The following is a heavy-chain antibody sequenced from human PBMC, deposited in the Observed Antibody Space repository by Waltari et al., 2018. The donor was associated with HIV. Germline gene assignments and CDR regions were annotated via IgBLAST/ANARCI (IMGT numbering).Heavy chain of an antibody. Sequence: EVQLVESGGGLIQPGGSLRLSCAASGFTVSSNYMSWVRQAPGKGLEWVSVIYSGGSTYYAVAVKGRFTISRDNSKNTLYLQMNSLRAEDTAVYYCARIGGEQWLVQDGAFDIWGQGTMVTVSS. V-gene: IGHV3-53*01. D-gene: IGHD6-19*01. CDR3: ARIGGEQWLVQDGAFDI. CDR1: GFTVSSNY. J-gene: IGHJ3*02. CDR2: IYSGGST.